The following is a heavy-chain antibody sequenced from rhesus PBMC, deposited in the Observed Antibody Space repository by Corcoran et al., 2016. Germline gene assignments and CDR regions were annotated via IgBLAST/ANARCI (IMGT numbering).Heavy chain of an antibody. CDR1: GGSIRSSNW. CDR3: ARVGNSGSYYYGAVFDY. Sequence: QVQLQESGPAVVKPSETLSLTCAVSGGSIRSSNWWSWIRQSPGKGLEWIGGNYGSVGGTAYNPSLKRRVTISRETYKNQFSLTLSSVTAADTAVYYRARVGNSGSYYYGAVFDYWGQGVLVTVSS. CDR2: NYGSVGGT. V-gene: IGHV4-93*01. D-gene: IGHD3-16*01. J-gene: IGHJ4*01.